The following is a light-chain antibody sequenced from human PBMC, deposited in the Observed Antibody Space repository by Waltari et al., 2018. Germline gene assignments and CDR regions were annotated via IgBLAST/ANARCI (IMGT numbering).Light chain of an antibody. Sequence: QSVLTQPPSASGTPGQRVTISCSGSRSNIGSNYVYWYQQVPGTAPKLLIYRNNQRPSGVPYRFSGSKSGTSASLAISGLRSEDEADYYCAAWDDSLSGRVFGGGTKVTVL. CDR1: RSNIGSNY. CDR2: RNN. V-gene: IGLV1-47*01. CDR3: AAWDDSLSGRV. J-gene: IGLJ3*02.